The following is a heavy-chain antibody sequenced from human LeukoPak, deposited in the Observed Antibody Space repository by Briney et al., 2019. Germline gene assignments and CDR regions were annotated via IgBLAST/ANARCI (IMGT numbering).Heavy chain of an antibody. J-gene: IGHJ4*02. CDR3: ARDGQGIAAAIDY. V-gene: IGHV3-7*01. CDR1: GFTFSSYW. CDR2: IKQDGSEK. D-gene: IGHD6-13*01. Sequence: GGSLRLSCAASGFTFSSYWMSWVRQAPGKGREWVANIKQDGSEKYYVDSVKGRFTISRDNAKNSLYLQMNSLRAEDTAAYYCARDGQGIAAAIDYWGQGTLVTVSS.